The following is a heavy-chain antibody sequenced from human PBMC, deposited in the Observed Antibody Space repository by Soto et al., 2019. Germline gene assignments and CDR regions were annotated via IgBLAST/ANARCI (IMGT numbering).Heavy chain of an antibody. V-gene: IGHV3-30*18. CDR3: AKDQTRARDVVVPAATEYYYYYYGMDV. Sequence: PGGSLRLSCAASGFTFSSYGMHWVRQAPGKGLEWVAVISYDGSNKYYADSVKGRFTISRDNSKNTLYLQMNSLRAEDTAVYYCAKDQTRARDVVVPAATEYYYYYYGMDVWGQGTTVTVSS. D-gene: IGHD2-2*01. CDR2: ISYDGSNK. J-gene: IGHJ6*02. CDR1: GFTFSSYG.